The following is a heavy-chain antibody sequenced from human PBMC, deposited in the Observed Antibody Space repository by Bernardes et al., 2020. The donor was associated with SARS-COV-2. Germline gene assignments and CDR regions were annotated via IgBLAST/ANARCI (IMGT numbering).Heavy chain of an antibody. J-gene: IGHJ4*02. V-gene: IGHV3-21*06. CDR2: ISTSSSYI. CDR1: GFTFSSYT. Sequence: GGSLRLSCAASGFTFSSYTMNWVRQAPGKGLEWISSISTSSSYISYSDSVRGRFTISRDNAKNSVSLQMNSLRAEDTAVYHCARVDFSNLYYFDYWGQGTPVTVSS. CDR3: ARVDFSNLYYFDY. D-gene: IGHD4-4*01.